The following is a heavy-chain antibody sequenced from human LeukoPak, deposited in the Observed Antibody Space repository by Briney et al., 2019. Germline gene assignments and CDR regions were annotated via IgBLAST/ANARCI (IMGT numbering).Heavy chain of an antibody. V-gene: IGHV1-69*10. CDR3: AAIPVFGVVLHQEPV. J-gene: IGHJ6*04. Sequence: SVKVSCKASGATFSDYALNWVRQAPGQGLEWMGVFIPILGTANSTQKFHDRLTITADISTNTAYMELSSLRSEDTAVYFCAAIPVFGVVLHQEPVWGKGTTVTVSS. D-gene: IGHD3-3*01. CDR1: GATFSDYA. CDR2: FIPILGTA.